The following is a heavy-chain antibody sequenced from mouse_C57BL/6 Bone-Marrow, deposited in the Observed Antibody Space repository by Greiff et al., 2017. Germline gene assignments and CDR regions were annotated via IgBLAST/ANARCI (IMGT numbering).Heavy chain of an antibody. Sequence: VQLQESGAELVKPGASVKLSCKASGYTFTSYWMHWVKQRPGQGLEWIGMIHPNSGSTNYNAKFKSKATLTVAKSSSTAYMQLSSLTSEDSAVYYCARWVIWLDYWGQGTRLTVSA. CDR3: ARWVIWLDY. J-gene: IGHJ2*03. CDR2: IHPNSGST. V-gene: IGHV1-64*01. CDR1: GYTFTSYW. D-gene: IGHD2-13*01.